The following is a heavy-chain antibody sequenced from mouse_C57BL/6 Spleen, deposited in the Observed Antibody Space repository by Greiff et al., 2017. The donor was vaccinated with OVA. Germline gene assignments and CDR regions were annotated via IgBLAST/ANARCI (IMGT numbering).Heavy chain of an antibody. CDR1: GYTFTDYY. J-gene: IGHJ2*01. CDR3: ERGEAPFDD. CDR2: IVPGSGST. V-gene: IGHV1-77*01. Sequence: QVQLKESGAELVKPGASVKISCKASGYTFTDYYINWVKQRPGQGLEWIGKIVPGSGSTYYNEKFKGKATLTADKSSSTAYMQLSSLTSEDSGVYFCERGEAPFDDWGKGTTLTVAS.